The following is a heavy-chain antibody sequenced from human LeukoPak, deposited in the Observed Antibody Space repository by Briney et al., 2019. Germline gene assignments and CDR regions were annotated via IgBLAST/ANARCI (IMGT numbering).Heavy chain of an antibody. CDR2: IWYDGSNK. J-gene: IGHJ5*02. D-gene: IGHD2-8*01. Sequence: PGGSLRLSCAASGFTFSSYGMHWVRQAPGKGLEWVAVIWYDGSNKYYADSVKGRFTISRDNSKNTLYLQMNSLRAEGTAVYYCARGGDNGPILPEGFGWFDPWGQGTLVTVSS. CDR1: GFTFSSYG. V-gene: IGHV3-33*01. CDR3: ARGGDNGPILPEGFGWFDP.